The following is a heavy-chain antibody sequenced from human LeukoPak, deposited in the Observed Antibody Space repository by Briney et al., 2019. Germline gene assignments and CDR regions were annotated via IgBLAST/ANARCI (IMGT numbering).Heavy chain of an antibody. V-gene: IGHV3-23*01. Sequence: LGGSLRLSCAASRFTFSSYAMSWVRQAPGKGLEWVSGISGSGDNTYYADSVKGRFTISRDNSKNTLYVQMNSLRAEDTAVYYCAKDLGVVVAATLGDYYGMDVWGRGTTVTVSS. CDR1: RFTFSSYA. J-gene: IGHJ6*02. CDR3: AKDLGVVVAATLGDYYGMDV. D-gene: IGHD2-15*01. CDR2: ISGSGDNT.